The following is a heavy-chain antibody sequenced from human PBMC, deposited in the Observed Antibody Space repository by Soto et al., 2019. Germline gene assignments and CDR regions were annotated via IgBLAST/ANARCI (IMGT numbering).Heavy chain of an antibody. Sequence: QVQLQESGPGLVKPSGTLSLTCDVSGGSIGSGNWWSWVRQPPEKGLEWIGEIHHSGKTYYNPSLRSRVTILGDKSKNQFSLKLSSVTAADTAVYYCARIGTVSLDYWGQGTLVTVSS. CDR3: ARIGTVSLDY. V-gene: IGHV4-4*02. D-gene: IGHD4-17*01. J-gene: IGHJ4*02. CDR1: GGSIGSGNW. CDR2: IHHSGKT.